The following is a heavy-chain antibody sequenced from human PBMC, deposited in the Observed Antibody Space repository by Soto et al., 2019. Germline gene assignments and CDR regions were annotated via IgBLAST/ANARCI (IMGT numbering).Heavy chain of an antibody. CDR2: IYYSGST. Sequence: SETLSLTCTVSGGSISSYYWSWIRQPPGKGLEWIGYIYYSGSTYYNPSLKSRVTISVDTSKNQFSLKLSSVTAADTAVYYCARANYDILTGYHYFDYWGQGTLVTVSS. V-gene: IGHV4-59*12. CDR1: GGSISSYY. D-gene: IGHD3-9*01. CDR3: ARANYDILTGYHYFDY. J-gene: IGHJ4*02.